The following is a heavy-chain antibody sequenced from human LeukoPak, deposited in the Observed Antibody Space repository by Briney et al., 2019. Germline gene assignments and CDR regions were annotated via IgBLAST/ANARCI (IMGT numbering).Heavy chain of an antibody. V-gene: IGHV3-21*01. J-gene: IGHJ4*02. Sequence: QPGRSLRLSCAASGFTFSTYTMNWVSQAPGKGLEGVSFISSSRSYMYYADSVKGRFTIFRDNTKKSLYLQMNSLRAEDTAVYYCARDFSGYDYNFDYWGQGTLVTVSS. D-gene: IGHD5-12*01. CDR2: ISSSRSYM. CDR3: ARDFSGYDYNFDY. CDR1: GFTFSTYT.